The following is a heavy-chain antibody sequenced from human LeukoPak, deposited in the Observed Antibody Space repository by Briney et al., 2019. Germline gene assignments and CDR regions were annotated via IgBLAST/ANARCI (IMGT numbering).Heavy chain of an antibody. CDR3: ARDGGDTAMDPLDAFDI. J-gene: IGHJ3*02. D-gene: IGHD5-18*01. Sequence: GGSLRLSCAASGFTFSNYTMNWVRQAPGKGLVWVSRINSDGSSTSYADSVKGRFTISRDNAKNTLYLQMNSLRAEDTAVYYCARDGGDTAMDPLDAFDIWGQGTMVTVSS. CDR2: INSDGSST. V-gene: IGHV3-74*01. CDR1: GFTFSNYT.